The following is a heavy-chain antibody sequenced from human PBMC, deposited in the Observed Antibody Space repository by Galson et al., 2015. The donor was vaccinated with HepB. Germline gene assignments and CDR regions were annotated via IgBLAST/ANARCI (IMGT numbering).Heavy chain of an antibody. CDR2: IWHSGRNK. V-gene: IGHV3-33*01. CDR1: GFTLGRHG. CDR3: ARIVDGYDDF. J-gene: IGHJ4*02. D-gene: IGHD5-24*01. Sequence: SLRLSCAASGFTLGRHGMHWVRQAPGKGLEWVAVIWHSGRNKYYADSVKGRFTISRDNSRSTVYLQMNSLGGEDTAVYYCARIVDGYDDFWGQGTQVIVSS.